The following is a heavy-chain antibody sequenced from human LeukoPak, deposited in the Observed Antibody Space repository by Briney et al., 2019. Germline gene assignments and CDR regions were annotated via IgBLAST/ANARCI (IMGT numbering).Heavy chain of an antibody. Sequence: SETLSLTCTISGSSITSVSHYWGWIRQPPGKGLNGLGDIYYTGSTYYSPSLRSRATMSVHTSENQFSLRLNSVTAVDTAVYYCARRWGNIVGVTYEYWGQGTLVTVSS. D-gene: IGHD3-16*01. J-gene: IGHJ4*02. V-gene: IGHV4-39*01. CDR3: ARRWGNIVGVTYEY. CDR1: GSSITSVSHY. CDR2: IYYTGST.